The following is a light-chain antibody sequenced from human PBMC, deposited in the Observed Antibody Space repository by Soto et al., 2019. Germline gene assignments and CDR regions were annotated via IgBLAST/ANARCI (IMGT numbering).Light chain of an antibody. Sequence: EIVLTQSPATLSLSPGERATLSCRASQSVSSYLAWYQQKPGQAPRLLIYDASNRATAIPARFSASGSGTDFTLTISSLKPEDFAVYYCQQRSKCPLTFGGGTKVEIK. J-gene: IGKJ4*01. V-gene: IGKV3-11*01. CDR1: QSVSSY. CDR2: DAS. CDR3: QQRSKCPLT.